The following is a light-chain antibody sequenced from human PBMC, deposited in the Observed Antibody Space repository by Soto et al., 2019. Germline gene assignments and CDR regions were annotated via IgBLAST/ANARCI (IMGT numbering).Light chain of an antibody. V-gene: IGKV1-5*01. CDR3: QQYNSYWT. CDR2: DAS. J-gene: IGKJ1*01. CDR1: QSISSW. Sequence: DIPMTQSPSTLYASVGDRVTITCRASQSISSWLAWYQQKPGKAPKLLIYDASSLESGVPSRFSGSGSGTEFTLTICSLERDDFATDYCQQYNSYWTCGQGTKVEIK.